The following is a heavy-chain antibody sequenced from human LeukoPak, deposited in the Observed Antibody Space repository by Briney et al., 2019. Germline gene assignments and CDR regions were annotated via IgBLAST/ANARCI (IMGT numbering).Heavy chain of an antibody. V-gene: IGHV1-69*05. CDR2: IIPIFGTA. D-gene: IGHD3-22*01. J-gene: IGHJ4*02. CDR1: GGTFSSYA. Sequence: SSVKVSCKASGGTFSSYAISWVRQAPGQGLEWMGRIIPIFGTANYAQKFQGRVTITTDESTSTAYMEPSSLRSEDTAVYYCARDIQDPREYYDSSGYTLDYWGQGTLVTVSS. CDR3: ARDIQDPREYYDSSGYTLDY.